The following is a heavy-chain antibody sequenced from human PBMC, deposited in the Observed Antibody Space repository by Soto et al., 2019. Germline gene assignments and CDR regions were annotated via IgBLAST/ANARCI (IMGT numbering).Heavy chain of an antibody. V-gene: IGHV3-23*01. D-gene: IGHD4-17*01. Sequence: GGSLRLSCAASGFTFSRYAMSWVRQAPGKGLEWVSAISGSGGSTYYADSVKGRFTISRDNSKNTLYLQMNSLRAEDTAVYYCAKIPHSTVTTLFDYWGQGTLVTVSS. CDR2: ISGSGGST. J-gene: IGHJ4*02. CDR1: GFTFSRYA. CDR3: AKIPHSTVTTLFDY.